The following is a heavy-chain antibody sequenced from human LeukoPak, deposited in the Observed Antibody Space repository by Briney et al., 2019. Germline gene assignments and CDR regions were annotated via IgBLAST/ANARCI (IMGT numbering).Heavy chain of an antibody. Sequence: GGSLRLSCAASGFTFSTYGMHWVCQAPGKGLEWVAFIRSDGSNKYYADSMKGRFTISRDNSKNTLYLQMNSLRAEDTAVYYCAKETRFGNLDWGQGTLVTVSS. CDR1: GFTFSTYG. CDR2: IRSDGSNK. J-gene: IGHJ4*02. CDR3: AKETRFGNLD. D-gene: IGHD3-10*01. V-gene: IGHV3-30*02.